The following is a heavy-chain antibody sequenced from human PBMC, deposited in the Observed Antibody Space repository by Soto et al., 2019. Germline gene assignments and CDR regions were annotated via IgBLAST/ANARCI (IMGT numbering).Heavy chain of an antibody. Sequence: QVQLVQSGVEVKKPGSAVKVSCKASGGTFKRYAMNWVRQAPGQGLEWIGGIIPIFDTPNYAQQFQGRVTITGDESTSTAYMDLSSLRSEDTAIYYCARSIGSGGVMGGFDYWGQGTQVNVSS. D-gene: IGHD3-16*01. CDR1: GGTFKRYA. CDR3: ARSIGSGGVMGGFDY. J-gene: IGHJ4*02. CDR2: IIPIFDTP. V-gene: IGHV1-69*01.